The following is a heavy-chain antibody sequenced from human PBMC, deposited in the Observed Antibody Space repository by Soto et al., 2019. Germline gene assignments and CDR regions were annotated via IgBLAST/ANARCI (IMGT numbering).Heavy chain of an antibody. J-gene: IGHJ4*02. V-gene: IGHV5-51*01. CDR2: IYPGDSDT. Sequence: EVQLVQSGAEVKMPGESLKISCKASGYSFDKYWIAWVRQMPDKGLEWMGIIYPGDSDTRYSPSFQGQVTVSVDKSITTPSLRGGSMRAPDTAMYFCAPRRRGSDWVYIEYWGKETQVTVS. D-gene: IGHD1-26*01. CDR3: APRRRGSDWVYIEY. CDR1: GYSFDKYW.